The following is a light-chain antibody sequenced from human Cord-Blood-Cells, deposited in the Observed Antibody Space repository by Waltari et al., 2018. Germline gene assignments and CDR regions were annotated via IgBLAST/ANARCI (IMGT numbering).Light chain of an antibody. V-gene: IGLV2-23*01. CDR3: CSYAGSSTWV. CDR1: SSDVGSYNL. J-gene: IGLJ3*02. CDR2: RGS. Sequence: QSALTQPASVSGSPGQSITISCTGTSSDVGSYNLVSWYQQHPGKAPKLMIYRGSKRPSGVCNRFSGSRSGNTASLTISGRQAEDEADYYCCSYAGSSTWVFGGGTKLTVL.